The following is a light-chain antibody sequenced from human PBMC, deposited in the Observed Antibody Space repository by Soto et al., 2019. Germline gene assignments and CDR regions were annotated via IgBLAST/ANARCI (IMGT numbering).Light chain of an antibody. J-gene: IGLJ3*02. CDR3: PSYAGSQSWV. CDR1: SSDVGAYNY. CDR2: DVS. V-gene: IGLV2-8*01. Sequence: QSALTQPPSASGSPGQSVTISCTGTSSDVGAYNYVSWYQQYPGKAPQLMIYDVSNRPSGVPDRFSGSKSGKTASLTVSGLQPEDEADYFCPSYAGSQSWVFGGGTKVNGL.